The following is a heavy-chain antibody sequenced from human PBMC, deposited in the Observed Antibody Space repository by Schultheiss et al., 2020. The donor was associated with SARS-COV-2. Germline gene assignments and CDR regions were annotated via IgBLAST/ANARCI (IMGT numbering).Heavy chain of an antibody. D-gene: IGHD3-22*01. CDR3: ARERSGWYFDY. J-gene: IGHJ4*02. CDR1: GFTFSSYA. CDR2: ISSSSSYT. Sequence: GESLKISCSASGFTFSSYAMHWVRQAPGKGLEWVSYISSSSSYTNYADSVKGRFTISRDNAKNSLYLQMNSLRAEDTAVYYCARERSGWYFDYWGQGTLVTVSS. V-gene: IGHV3-21*05.